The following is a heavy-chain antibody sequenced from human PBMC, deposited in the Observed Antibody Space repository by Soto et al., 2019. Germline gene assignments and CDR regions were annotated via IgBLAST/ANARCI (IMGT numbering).Heavy chain of an antibody. V-gene: IGHV3-48*02. D-gene: IGHD2-15*01. Sequence: EVQLVESGGGLVQPGGSLRLSCAASGFTFSSYSMSWVRQAPGKGLEWVSYISSSSSTIYYADSVKGRFTISRDNAKKSLYLQRNSLGDEDTAVYYCARQVVVVAEDAFDIWGQGTMVTVSS. CDR1: GFTFSSYS. CDR3: ARQVVVVAEDAFDI. CDR2: ISSSSSTI. J-gene: IGHJ3*02.